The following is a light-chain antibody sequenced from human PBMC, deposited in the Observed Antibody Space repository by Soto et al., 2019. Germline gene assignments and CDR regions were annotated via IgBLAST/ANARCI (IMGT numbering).Light chain of an antibody. Sequence: DVVMTQSPLSLPVTLGQPASISCRSNQSLLSSDGNSYLNWFQQRPGQSPRRLTYKVSIRDSGVLDRLSGSRSGTEYTLKISSVEDEDVGIYYCLQSTHWPPWTFGKGTKVEIK. CDR2: KVS. CDR3: LQSTHWPPWT. J-gene: IGKJ1*01. V-gene: IGKV2-30*01. CDR1: QSLLSSDGNSY.